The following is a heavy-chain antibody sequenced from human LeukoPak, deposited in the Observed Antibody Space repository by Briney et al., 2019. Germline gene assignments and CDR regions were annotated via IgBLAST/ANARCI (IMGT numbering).Heavy chain of an antibody. D-gene: IGHD3-22*01. CDR2: IKQDGSKK. J-gene: IGHJ4*02. CDR3: ARAGVYDSSGLRY. V-gene: IGHV3-7*01. Sequence: GGSLRLSCVASGFPFSSYWMTWVRQAPGKGLEWVANIKQDGSKKSYVDSVKGRFTISRDNAKNSLYLQMNSLRDEDTAVYYCARAGVYDSSGLRYWGQGTLVTVSS. CDR1: GFPFSSYW.